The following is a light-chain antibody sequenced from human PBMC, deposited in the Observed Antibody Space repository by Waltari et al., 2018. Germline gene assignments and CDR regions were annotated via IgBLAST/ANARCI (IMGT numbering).Light chain of an antibody. V-gene: IGLV1-40*01. Sequence: QSVLTQPPSVSGAPGQRVTISCTGSSTNIGAGYDVHWYQQLPGTAPTLRIYGNSNRPAGVPDRFSGSKSGTSASLAITGLQAEDEADYYCQSYDSSLSGYVFGTGTKVTVL. CDR1: STNIGAGYD. J-gene: IGLJ1*01. CDR3: QSYDSSLSGYV. CDR2: GNS.